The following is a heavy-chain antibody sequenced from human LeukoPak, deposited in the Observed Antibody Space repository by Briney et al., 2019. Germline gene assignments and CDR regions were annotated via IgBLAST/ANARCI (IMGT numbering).Heavy chain of an antibody. J-gene: IGHJ4*02. CDR2: INTNTGNP. Sequence: ASVKVSCKASGYTFTSYAMNWVRQAPGQGLEWMGWINTNTGNPTYAQGFTGRFVFSLDTSVTTAYLQISSLKAEDTAVYYCARDSRSLGVTTVTRGFDYWGQGTLVTVSS. V-gene: IGHV7-4-1*02. CDR3: ARDSRSLGVTTVTRGFDY. CDR1: GYTFTSYA. D-gene: IGHD4-17*01.